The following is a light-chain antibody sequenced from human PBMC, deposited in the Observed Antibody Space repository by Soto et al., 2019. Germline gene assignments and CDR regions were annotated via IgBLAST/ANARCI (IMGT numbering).Light chain of an antibody. CDR3: QQYEDLPLT. Sequence: DIQMTQSPSSLSASVGDRVTITCQASQDISNYLNWYQQKPGKAPKLLIFGASNVETGVPSRFSGSGSGTDFTFTIHSLQPEDAATYYCQQYEDLPLTFGGGTKVGIK. J-gene: IGKJ4*01. CDR2: GAS. CDR1: QDISNY. V-gene: IGKV1-33*01.